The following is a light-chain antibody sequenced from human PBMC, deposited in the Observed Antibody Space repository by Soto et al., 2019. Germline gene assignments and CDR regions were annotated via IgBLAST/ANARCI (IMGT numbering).Light chain of an antibody. CDR2: KAS. CDR1: QSISNW. CDR3: QQYNSLSHT. Sequence: DIQMTQSPSTLSASVGDTVTITCRASQSISNWLAWYQQKPGKAPKVLIYKASNLESGVRSRFSGSGSGTEFTLTISSLQPDEFATYYCQQYNSLSHTFGQGTKLEIK. J-gene: IGKJ2*01. V-gene: IGKV1-5*03.